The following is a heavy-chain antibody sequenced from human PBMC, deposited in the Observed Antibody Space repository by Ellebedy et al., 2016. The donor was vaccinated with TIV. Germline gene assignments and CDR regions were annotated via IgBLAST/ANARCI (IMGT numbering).Heavy chain of an antibody. J-gene: IGHJ4*02. CDR1: VGTFSSYA. V-gene: IGHV1-69*04. D-gene: IGHD5-18*01. CDR2: IIPILGIA. CDR3: ARTKYVDTAMVIDY. Sequence: AASVKVSCKASVGTFSSYAISWVRQAPGQGLEWMGRIIPILGIANYAQKFQGRVTITADKSTRTAYMELSSLRSEDTAVYYCARTKYVDTAMVIDYWGQGTLVTVSS.